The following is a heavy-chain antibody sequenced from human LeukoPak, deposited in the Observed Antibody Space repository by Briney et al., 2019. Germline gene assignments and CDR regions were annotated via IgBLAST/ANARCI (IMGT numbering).Heavy chain of an antibody. D-gene: IGHD3-3*01. CDR2: MNPNSGNT. V-gene: IGHV1-8*01. CDR3: ARAPAYDFWSGYFFLRSPTTQYYFDY. CDR1: GYTFTSYD. Sequence: ASVKVSCKASGYTFTSYDINWVRQATGQGLEWMGWMNPNSGNTGYAQKFQGRVTMTRNTSISTAYMELSSLRSEDTAVYYCARAPAYDFWSGYFFLRSPTTQYYFDYWGQGTLVTVSS. J-gene: IGHJ4*02.